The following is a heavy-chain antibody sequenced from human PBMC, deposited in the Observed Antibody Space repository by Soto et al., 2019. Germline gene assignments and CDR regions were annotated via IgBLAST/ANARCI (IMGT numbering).Heavy chain of an antibody. V-gene: IGHV1-18*01. CDR1: GYTITSFG. J-gene: IGHJ4*02. CDR3: AARCEPLDY. CDR2: ITTDKGKT. Sequence: ASVKVSCKTSGYTITSFGISWARQAPGQGLEWMGWITTDKGKTNYAQKFQGRVTMTTDTSTNTAYMELRSLRSDDTTAYYCAARCEPLDYRGRGTLVPVSS.